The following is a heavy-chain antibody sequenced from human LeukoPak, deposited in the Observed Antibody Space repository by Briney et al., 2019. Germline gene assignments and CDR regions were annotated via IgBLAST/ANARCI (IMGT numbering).Heavy chain of an antibody. Sequence: PGGSLRLSCAASGFTFSSYAMSWVRQAPGKGLEWVSAISGSGGSTYYADSVKGRFTISRDNSKNTLYLQMNSLRAEDTAVYYCARDSDCGGDCYSGYWGQGTLVTVSS. CDR2: ISGSGGST. D-gene: IGHD2-21*02. J-gene: IGHJ4*02. V-gene: IGHV3-23*01. CDR1: GFTFSSYA. CDR3: ARDSDCGGDCYSGY.